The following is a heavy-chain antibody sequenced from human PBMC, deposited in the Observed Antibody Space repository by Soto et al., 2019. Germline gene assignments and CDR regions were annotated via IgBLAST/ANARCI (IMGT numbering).Heavy chain of an antibody. V-gene: IGHV3-20*01. Sequence: GGSLRLSCAASGFTFDDYGMSWVRQAPGKGLEWVSGINWNGGSTGYADSVKGRFTISRDNAKNSLYLQMNSLRAEDPALYHCARVVVGYSYGYAFDYWGQGTLVTVSS. D-gene: IGHD5-18*01. CDR2: INWNGGST. CDR1: GFTFDDYG. CDR3: ARVVVGYSYGYAFDY. J-gene: IGHJ4*02.